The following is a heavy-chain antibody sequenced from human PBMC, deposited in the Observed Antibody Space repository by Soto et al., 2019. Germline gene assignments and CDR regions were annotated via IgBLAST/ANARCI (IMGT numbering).Heavy chain of an antibody. CDR1: GFTFSDYY. CDR3: ARDSSGIFDF. J-gene: IGHJ4*02. D-gene: IGHD6-19*01. Sequence: GGSLRLSCAASGFTFSDYYMSWVRQAPGRGLEWISYSSNSGTFARYATSVKGRFSISRDNANNSLYLEMNSLRVEDTAVYYCARDSSGIFDFWGQGTLVTVSS. V-gene: IGHV3-11*06. CDR2: SSNSGTFA.